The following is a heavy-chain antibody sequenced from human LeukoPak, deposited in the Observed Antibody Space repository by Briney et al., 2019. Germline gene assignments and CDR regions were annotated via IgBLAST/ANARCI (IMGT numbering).Heavy chain of an antibody. CDR2: ISYDGSNK. V-gene: IGHV3-30*18. J-gene: IGHJ4*02. D-gene: IGHD5-12*01. CDR1: GFTFSSYG. Sequence: PGGSLRLSCAASGFTFSSYGMHWVRQAPGKGLEWVAVISYDGSNKYYADSVKGRFTISRDNSKNTLYLQMNSLRAEDTAVYYCAKDRLRGAYFDYWGQGTLVTVSS. CDR3: AKDRLRGAYFDY.